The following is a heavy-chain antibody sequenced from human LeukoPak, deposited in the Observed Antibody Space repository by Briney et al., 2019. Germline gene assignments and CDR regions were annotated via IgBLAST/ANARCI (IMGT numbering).Heavy chain of an antibody. CDR1: GFSVSSNY. CDR2: IYTSGSA. V-gene: IGHV3-66*01. CDR3: ARDYWPYSASWLDF. Sequence: GGSLRLSCAASGFSVSSNYMSWVRQAPGKGLEWVSVIYTSGSAYYADSVKGRFTISRDNANNSLYLQMNSLTAEDTAVYYCARDYWPYSASWLDFWGQGTLVTVSS. J-gene: IGHJ4*02. D-gene: IGHD6-13*01.